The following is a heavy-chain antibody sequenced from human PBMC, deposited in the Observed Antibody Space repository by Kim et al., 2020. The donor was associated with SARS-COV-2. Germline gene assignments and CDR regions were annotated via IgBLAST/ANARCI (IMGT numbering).Heavy chain of an antibody. CDR1: GFSLSTNGVG. CDR3: AHRRSYSSLFAF. CDR2: IYWDDDK. Sequence: SGPTLVKPTQTLTLTCSFSGFSLSTNGVGVAWIRQPPGKALEWLALIYWDDDKRYSPSLKTRLTITRDTSKDQVVLTMSNMDPMDTATYYCAHRRSYSSLFAFWGQGTLVTVSS. V-gene: IGHV2-5*02. D-gene: IGHD5-18*01. J-gene: IGHJ4*02.